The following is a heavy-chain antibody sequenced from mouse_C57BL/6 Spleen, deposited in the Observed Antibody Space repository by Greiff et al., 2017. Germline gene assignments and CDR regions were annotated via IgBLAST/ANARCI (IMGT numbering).Heavy chain of an antibody. CDR2: INPSSGYT. CDR1: GYTFTSYT. Sequence: QVQLKQSGAELARPGASVQMSCKASGYTFTSYTMHWVKQRPGQGLEWIGYINPSSGYTKYNQKFKDKATLTADKSSSTAYMQLSSLTSEDSAVYYCARDYYDYDEAMDYWGQGTSVTVSS. D-gene: IGHD2-4*01. CDR3: ARDYYDYDEAMDY. V-gene: IGHV1-4*01. J-gene: IGHJ4*01.